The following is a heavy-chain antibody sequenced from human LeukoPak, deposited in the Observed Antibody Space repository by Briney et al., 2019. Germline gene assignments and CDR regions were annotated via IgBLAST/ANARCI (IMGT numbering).Heavy chain of an antibody. J-gene: IGHJ4*02. V-gene: IGHV1-69*13. CDR2: IIPIFGTA. D-gene: IGHD3-22*01. CDR3: ARMAYYYDSSGYYGGY. Sequence: ASVKVSCKASGGTFSSYAISWVRQAPGQGLEWMGGIIPIFGTANYAQKFQGRVTITADESTSTAYMELSSLRSEDTAVYYCARMAYYYDSSGYYGGYWGQGTLVTVSS. CDR1: GGTFSSYA.